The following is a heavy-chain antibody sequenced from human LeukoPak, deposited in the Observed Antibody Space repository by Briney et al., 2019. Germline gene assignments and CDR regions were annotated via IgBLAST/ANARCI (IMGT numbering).Heavy chain of an antibody. D-gene: IGHD6-19*01. CDR1: GYIFTGHY. CDR3: AGTYSSGWLIEYFQH. Sequence: SVKVSCKASGYIFTGHYLHWVRQAPGQGLEWMGGIIPIFGTANYAQKFQGRVTITADKSTSTAYMELSSLRSEDTAVYYCAGTYSSGWLIEYFQHWGQGTLVTVSS. V-gene: IGHV1-69*06. CDR2: IIPIFGTA. J-gene: IGHJ1*01.